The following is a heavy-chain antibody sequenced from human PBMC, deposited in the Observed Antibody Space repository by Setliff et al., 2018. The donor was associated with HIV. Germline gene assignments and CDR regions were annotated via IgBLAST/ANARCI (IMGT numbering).Heavy chain of an antibody. V-gene: IGHV4-34*01. CDR1: GGSFSGYY. CDR3: ARGVRSVVVPAAIFWFDP. CDR2: INHRGST. J-gene: IGHJ5*02. Sequence: LSLTCAVYGGSFSGYYWSWIRQPPGKGLEWIGEINHRGSTNYNPSLKSRVTISVDTSKNQFSLKLSSVTAADTAVYYCARGVRSVVVPAAIFWFDPWGQGTLVTVSS. D-gene: IGHD2-2*01.